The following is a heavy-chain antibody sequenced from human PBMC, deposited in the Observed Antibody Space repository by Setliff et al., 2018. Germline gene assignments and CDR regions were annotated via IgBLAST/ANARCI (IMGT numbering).Heavy chain of an antibody. CDR3: ARGDCSSTSCYANWFDP. Sequence: SETLSLTCTVYGGSFSDYYWSWIRQPPGKGLEWIGYIYYSGSTYYNPSLKSRVTISVDTSKNQFSLKLSSVTAADTAVYYCARGDCSSTSCYANWFDPWGQGTLVTVSS. V-gene: IGHV4-30-4*08. D-gene: IGHD2-2*01. CDR2: IYYSGST. CDR1: GGSFSDYY. J-gene: IGHJ5*02.